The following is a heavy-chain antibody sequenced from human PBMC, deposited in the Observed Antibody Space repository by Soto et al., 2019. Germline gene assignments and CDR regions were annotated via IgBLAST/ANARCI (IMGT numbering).Heavy chain of an antibody. CDR2: ISGSGGST. CDR1: GFTFSSYA. CDR3: AKRTVGWYFDL. V-gene: IGHV3-23*01. D-gene: IGHD4-17*01. J-gene: IGHJ2*01. Sequence: GGSLRLSCAASGFTFSSYAMSWVRQAPGKGLEWVSGISGSGGSTYYVDSVKGRFTISRDNSKNTLYLQMNSLRAEDTAAYYCAKRTVGWYFDLWGRGTLVTVSS.